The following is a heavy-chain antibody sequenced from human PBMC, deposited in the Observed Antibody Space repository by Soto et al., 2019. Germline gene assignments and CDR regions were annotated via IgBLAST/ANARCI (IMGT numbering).Heavy chain of an antibody. D-gene: IGHD5-12*01. V-gene: IGHV4-31*03. CDR2: IYYSGST. Sequence: SETLSLTCTVSGGSISSGGYYWSWIRQHLGKGLEWIGYIYYSGSTYYNPSLKSRVTISVDTSKNQFSLKLSSVTAADTAVYYCSAMGTISWFDPWGQGTLVTVSS. J-gene: IGHJ5*02. CDR3: SAMGTISWFDP. CDR1: GGSISSGGYY.